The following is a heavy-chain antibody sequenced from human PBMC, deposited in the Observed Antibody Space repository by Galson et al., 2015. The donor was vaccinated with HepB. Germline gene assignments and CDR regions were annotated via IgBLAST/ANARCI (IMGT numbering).Heavy chain of an antibody. CDR1: GFTFSNYA. V-gene: IGHV3-23*01. Sequence: SLRLSCAASGFTFSNYAMSWVRQAPGKGLEWVSVISGSGDKTYYADSVKGRFTISRDNSKSTLYLQMNSPRAEDTALYYCAKSLVAISSAPGDYWGQGTLVTVSS. CDR2: ISGSGDKT. CDR3: AKSLVAISSAPGDY. D-gene: IGHD2-2*01. J-gene: IGHJ4*02.